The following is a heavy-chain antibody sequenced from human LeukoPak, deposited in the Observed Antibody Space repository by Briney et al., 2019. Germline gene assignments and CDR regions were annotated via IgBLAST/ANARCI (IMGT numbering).Heavy chain of an antibody. CDR2: ISDSSTLT. CDR1: GFTFSTYT. J-gene: IGHJ6*02. D-gene: IGHD3-10*01. V-gene: IGHV3-48*02. CDR3: AKVIRGGYGMDV. Sequence: GGSLRLSCIASGFTFSTYTMSWVRQAPGKGLEWVSYISDSSTLTDYADSVKGRFTISRDNAQSSLSLQLSSLRDEDTAVYFCAKVIRGGYGMDVWGQGTTVTVTS.